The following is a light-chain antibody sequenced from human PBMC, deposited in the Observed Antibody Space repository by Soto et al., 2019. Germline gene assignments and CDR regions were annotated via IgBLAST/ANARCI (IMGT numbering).Light chain of an antibody. Sequence: DIPMTQAPSSVSASVGDRVTITCRASQDIGTWLAWHQQRPGQAPKLLISAASILESGVSSRFSGSGSGTEFTLIISSLQSEDSATYYCQQAIAFPLTFGGGTKVEIK. CDR1: QDIGTW. CDR2: AAS. J-gene: IGKJ4*01. CDR3: QQAIAFPLT. V-gene: IGKV1D-12*01.